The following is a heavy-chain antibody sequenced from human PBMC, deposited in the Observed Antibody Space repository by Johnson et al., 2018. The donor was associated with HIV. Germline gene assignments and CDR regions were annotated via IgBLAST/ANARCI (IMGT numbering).Heavy chain of an antibody. Sequence: VQLVESGGGLVQPGGSLRLSCAASGFTVSSNYMSWVRQAPGKGLEWVSVIYSGGSTYYADSVKGRFTISRDNSKNTLYLQMNSLRAEDTAVYYCAASVYYDDSSGYLAFDIWGQGTMVTVSS. CDR2: IYSGGST. J-gene: IGHJ3*02. V-gene: IGHV3-66*01. CDR1: GFTVSSNY. CDR3: AASVYYDDSSGYLAFDI. D-gene: IGHD3-22*01.